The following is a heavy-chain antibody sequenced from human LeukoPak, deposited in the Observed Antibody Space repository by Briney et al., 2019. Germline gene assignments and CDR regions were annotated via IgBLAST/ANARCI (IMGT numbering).Heavy chain of an antibody. CDR3: ARGAVMVTLATHFDY. D-gene: IGHD5-18*01. V-gene: IGHV1-69*06. Sequence: SVKVSCKASGGTFSSYAISWVRQAPGQGLEWMGGIIPIFGTANYAQKFQGRVTITADKSTSTAYMELSSLRSEDTAVYYCARGAVMVTLATHFDYWGQGTLVTVSS. CDR2: IIPIFGTA. CDR1: GGTFSSYA. J-gene: IGHJ4*02.